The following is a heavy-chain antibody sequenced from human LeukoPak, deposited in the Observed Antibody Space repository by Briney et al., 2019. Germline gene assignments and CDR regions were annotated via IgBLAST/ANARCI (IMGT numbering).Heavy chain of an antibody. CDR1: GGSISSSSYY. D-gene: IGHD3-16*02. CDR3: ARHDRVWGSYRSFTYYFDY. J-gene: IGHJ4*02. CDR2: IYYSGST. V-gene: IGHV4-39*01. Sequence: SETLSLTCTVSGGSISSSSYYWGWIRQPPGKGLEWIGSIYYSGSTYYNPSLKSRVTISVDTSKNQFSLKLSSVTAADTAVYYCARHDRVWGSYRSFTYYFDYWGQGTLVTVSS.